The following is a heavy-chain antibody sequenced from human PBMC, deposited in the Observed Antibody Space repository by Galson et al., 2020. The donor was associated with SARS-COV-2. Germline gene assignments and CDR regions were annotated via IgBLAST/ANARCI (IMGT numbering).Heavy chain of an antibody. D-gene: IGHD2-2*01. J-gene: IGHJ6*01. CDR2: IHSGGTA. CDR1: GLSVSASY. CDR3: ARAVGDCRISSCYLGYYHGLDV. Sequence: TGGSLRLSCATSGLSVSASYMTWVRQAPGKGLEWVSVIHSGGTAFYADSVKGRFTISKDDSRDAVYLQMNSLRAEDTAVYYCARAVGDCRISSCYLGYYHGLDVWGQGTTVTVSS. V-gene: IGHV3-66*01.